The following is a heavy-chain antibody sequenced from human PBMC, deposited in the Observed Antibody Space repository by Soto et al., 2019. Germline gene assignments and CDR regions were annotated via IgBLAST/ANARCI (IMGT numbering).Heavy chain of an antibody. V-gene: IGHV4-39*01. D-gene: IGHD3-22*01. CDR2: IYHTGNA. CDR3: ARDYFDSSDYTTNWFDP. Sequence: SETLSLTCTVSGGSISSSSYYWAWIRQPPEDGLEWIGSIYHTGNAYYNPSLKSRVTISVDTSKNQFSLKVTSVTAADTALYYCARDYFDSSDYTTNWFDPWGQGTLVTVSS. CDR1: GGSISSSSYY. J-gene: IGHJ5*02.